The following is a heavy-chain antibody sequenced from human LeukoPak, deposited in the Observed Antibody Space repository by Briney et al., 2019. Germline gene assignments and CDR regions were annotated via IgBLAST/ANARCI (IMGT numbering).Heavy chain of an antibody. D-gene: IGHD5-18*01. CDR3: AKGAGGFSYYNWFDP. Sequence: PSETLSLTCTVSGGSISSSPYYWGWIRQPPWKGLEWIGIIYYSGTTHYSPSLESGVTISVDTSKNQFSLKLASVTAADTAIYYCAKGAGGFSYYNWFDPWGQGTLVTVSS. CDR1: GGSISSSPYY. CDR2: IYYSGTT. J-gene: IGHJ5*02. V-gene: IGHV4-39*07.